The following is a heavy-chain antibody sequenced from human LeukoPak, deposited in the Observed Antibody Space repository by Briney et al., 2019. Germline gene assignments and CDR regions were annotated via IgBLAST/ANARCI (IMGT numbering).Heavy chain of an antibody. D-gene: IGHD6-6*01. CDR1: GGSFSGYY. Sequence: AEPLSLTCAVYGGSFSGYYWSWIRQPPGKGLEWIGEINHSASINYNPSLKSRVTISGDTSKNQFSLKLSSLTAADTAVYYCARGLYRTTTPYSSSNVGTFDIWGQGTMVTVSS. CDR2: INHSASI. CDR3: ARGLYRTTTPYSSSNVGTFDI. J-gene: IGHJ3*02. V-gene: IGHV4-34*01.